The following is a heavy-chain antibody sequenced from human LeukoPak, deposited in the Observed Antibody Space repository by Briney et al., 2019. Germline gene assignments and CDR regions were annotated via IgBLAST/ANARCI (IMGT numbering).Heavy chain of an antibody. CDR1: GGSISSYY. Sequence: SENLSLTCTDSGGSISSYYWSWIRQPAGKGLEWIGRIYTSGSTNYNPSLKSRVTMSVDTSKNQFSLKLSSVTAADTAVYYCARGGNSWSPFDYWGQGTLVTVSS. J-gene: IGHJ4*02. CDR2: IYTSGST. V-gene: IGHV4-4*07. D-gene: IGHD6-13*01. CDR3: ARGGNSWSPFDY.